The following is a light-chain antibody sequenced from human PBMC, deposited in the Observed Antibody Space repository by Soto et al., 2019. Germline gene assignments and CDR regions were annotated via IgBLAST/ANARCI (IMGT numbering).Light chain of an antibody. CDR3: QQYNSYSWT. CDR1: QSVGTY. CDR2: DAS. Sequence: VLTQSPATLSLSPGERATLSCRASQSVGTYLAWYQQKPGQAPRLLIYDASDRATDIPARFSGSGSGTDFTLTISSLEPEDFATYYCQQYNSYSWTFGQGTKVDIK. V-gene: IGKV3-11*01. J-gene: IGKJ1*01.